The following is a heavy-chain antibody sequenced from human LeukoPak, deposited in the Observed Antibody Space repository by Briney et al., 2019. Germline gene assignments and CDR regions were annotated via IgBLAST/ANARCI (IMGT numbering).Heavy chain of an antibody. CDR1: GYSFATYW. CDR3: ARQTNWNSIDY. V-gene: IGHV5-51*01. D-gene: IGHD1-7*01. CDR2: IYPDDSDT. Sequence: GESLKISCKGSGYSFATYWIGWVRQMPGKGLERMGIIYPDDSDTRYSPSFQGQVTISADKSISTAYLQWNSLQASDTAIFYCARQTNWNSIDYWGQGTPVTVSS. J-gene: IGHJ4*01.